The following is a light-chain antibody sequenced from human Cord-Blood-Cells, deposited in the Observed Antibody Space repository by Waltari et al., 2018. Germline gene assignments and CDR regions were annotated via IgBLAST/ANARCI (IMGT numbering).Light chain of an antibody. V-gene: IGKV3-11*01. CDR1: QSVSSY. CDR2: DAS. CDR3: QQRSNWPPIT. J-gene: IGKJ5*01. Sequence: EIVLTQSPATLSLSPGERATLSCRASQSVSSYLAWYQQKPGQAPRLLIYDASNRATGILARFSGSGSGTDFTLTISSLEPEDFAVDYGQQRSNWPPITFGQGTRLEIK.